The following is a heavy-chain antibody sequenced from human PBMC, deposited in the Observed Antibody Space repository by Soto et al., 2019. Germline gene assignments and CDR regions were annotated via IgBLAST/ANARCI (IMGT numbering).Heavy chain of an antibody. Sequence: SETLSLTCTVSGGSISSYYWSWIRQPPGKGLEWIGYIYYSGSTNYNPSLKSRVTISVETSKNQYSLKLSSVTAADTAVYYCARGYCSSTSCYAEDPVLFDYWGQGTLVTVSS. D-gene: IGHD2-2*01. CDR1: GGSISSYY. J-gene: IGHJ4*02. CDR3: ARGYCSSTSCYAEDPVLFDY. V-gene: IGHV4-59*01. CDR2: IYYSGST.